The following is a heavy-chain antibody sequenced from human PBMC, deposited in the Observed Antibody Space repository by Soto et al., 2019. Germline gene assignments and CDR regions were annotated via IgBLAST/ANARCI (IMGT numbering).Heavy chain of an antibody. J-gene: IGHJ4*02. Sequence: GASGKVSFKASGYTFSNYGISWVRQAPGQGLEWMGWISAYKGNKNNAQKLQGRVTMTTDTSTSTAYMELRSLRSDDTAVYYCARDSPLTISGIFDYWGQGTLVTVSS. CDR3: ARDSPLTISGIFDY. V-gene: IGHV1-18*01. D-gene: IGHD3-3*01. CDR2: ISAYKGNK. CDR1: GYTFSNYG.